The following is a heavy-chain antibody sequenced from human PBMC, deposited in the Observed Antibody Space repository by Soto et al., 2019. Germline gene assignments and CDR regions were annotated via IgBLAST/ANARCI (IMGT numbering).Heavy chain of an antibody. CDR3: ARGVLDPTADDY. D-gene: IGHD6-6*01. Sequence: GGSLRLSCAASGLTFRSYWMHWVRHAPGKGLVWVSGLSGSGVSTYYADSVKGRFTISRDNSKNTLYLQMNSLRAEDTAVYYCARGVLDPTADDYWGKGTFVTGSS. CDR2: LSGSGVST. V-gene: IGHV3-23*01. CDR1: GLTFRSYW. J-gene: IGHJ4*02.